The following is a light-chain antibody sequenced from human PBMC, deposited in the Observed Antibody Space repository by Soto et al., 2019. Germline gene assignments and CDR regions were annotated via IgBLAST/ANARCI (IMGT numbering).Light chain of an antibody. J-gene: IGKJ1*01. V-gene: IGKV1-9*01. Sequence: DIQLTQSPSFLSASVGDRVTITCRASQGISSYLAWYQQKPGKAPKLLIYAASTLQSGVPSRFSGSGSGTEFTLTSPSLQPEDFATYYCQQFNTYPRTFGQGTKVEIK. CDR1: QGISSY. CDR2: AAS. CDR3: QQFNTYPRT.